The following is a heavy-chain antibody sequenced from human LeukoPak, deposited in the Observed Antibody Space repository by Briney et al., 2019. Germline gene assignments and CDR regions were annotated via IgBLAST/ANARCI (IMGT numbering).Heavy chain of an antibody. D-gene: IGHD5-18*01. Sequence: PGGSLRLSCAASGFTFSAYSMNWVRQAPGKGLEWVSYISSSSTTMYYADSVKGRFTISRDSAKNSLFLQMNSLRAEDTAVYYCARVRIQLYDAFDIWGQGTMVTVSS. J-gene: IGHJ3*02. CDR3: ARVRIQLYDAFDI. CDR2: ISSSSTTM. V-gene: IGHV3-48*01. CDR1: GFTFSAYS.